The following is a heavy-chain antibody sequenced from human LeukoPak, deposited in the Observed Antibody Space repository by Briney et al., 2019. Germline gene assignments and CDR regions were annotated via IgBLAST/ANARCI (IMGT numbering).Heavy chain of an antibody. J-gene: IGHJ4*02. CDR2: INPNSGGT. D-gene: IGHD6-19*01. V-gene: IGHV1-2*02. Sequence: GASVKASCKASGYTFTGYYMHWVRQAPGQGLEWMGWINPNSGGTNYAQKFQGRVTMTRDTSISTAYMELSRLRSDDTAVYYCARYDSSGWSFDYWGQGTLVTVSS. CDR1: GYTFTGYY. CDR3: ARYDSSGWSFDY.